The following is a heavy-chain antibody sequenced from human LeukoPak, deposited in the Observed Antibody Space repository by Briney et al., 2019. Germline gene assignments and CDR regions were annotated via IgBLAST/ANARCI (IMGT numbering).Heavy chain of an antibody. V-gene: IGHV3-53*01. CDR2: LYSDGNT. CDR1: GFTVITTD. CDR3: ARGVEPLAANTLAY. J-gene: IGHJ4*02. Sequence: PGGSLRLSCAASGFTVITTDMTWVRHPPGKGLEWVSSLYSDGNTKYADSVQGRFTISRDKSKNTLYLEMNSLSPDDTAVYYCARGVEPLAANTLAYWGQGTLVTVSS. D-gene: IGHD1-14*01.